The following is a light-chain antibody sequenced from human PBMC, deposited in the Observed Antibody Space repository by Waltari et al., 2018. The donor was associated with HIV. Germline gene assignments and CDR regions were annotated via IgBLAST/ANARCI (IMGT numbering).Light chain of an antibody. CDR2: RAS. CDR3: HQYGASPWT. V-gene: IGKV3-20*01. J-gene: IGKJ1*01. Sequence: EIVLTQSPGTLSLSPGERATLSCRASQNVDNTYLAWYHQKPGEPPRLLICRASSRATGIPARFSGSGSGADFSLTISRLEPEDLGFYYCHQYGASPWTFGQGTKVEVK. CDR1: QNVDNTY.